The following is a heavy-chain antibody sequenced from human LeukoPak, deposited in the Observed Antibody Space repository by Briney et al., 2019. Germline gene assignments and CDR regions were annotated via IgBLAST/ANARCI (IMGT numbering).Heavy chain of an antibody. CDR1: GFTFSSYA. D-gene: IGHD3-3*01. V-gene: IGHV3-23*01. Sequence: GGSLRLSCAASGFTFSSYAMTWGRQAPGKGLEWVSVISVSGATHYAESVKGRFTISRDNSKNTLYLQMNSLRAEDTAVYYCARDPADFWSGFRWFDPWGQGTLVTVSS. J-gene: IGHJ5*02. CDR2: ISVSGAT. CDR3: ARDPADFWSGFRWFDP.